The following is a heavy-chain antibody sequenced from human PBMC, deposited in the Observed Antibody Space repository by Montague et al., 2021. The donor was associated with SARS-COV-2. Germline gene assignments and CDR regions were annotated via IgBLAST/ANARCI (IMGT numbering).Heavy chain of an antibody. D-gene: IGHD3-9*01. Sequence: SLRLSCAASGFSISSYDLNWVRQAPGKGLEWISGITSSDSTAYYADSVKGRFTISRDNAKNSVSLQMNSLRVDDTAVYYCAGDRLIMGATGPYYYYFGLDVWGQGTTVTVSS. CDR2: ITSSDSTA. J-gene: IGHJ6*02. CDR3: AGDRLIMGATGPYYYYFGLDV. CDR1: GFSISSYD. V-gene: IGHV3-48*03.